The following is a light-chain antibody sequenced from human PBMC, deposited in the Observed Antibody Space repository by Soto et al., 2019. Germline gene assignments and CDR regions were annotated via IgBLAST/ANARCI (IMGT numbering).Light chain of an antibody. CDR2: KVS. CDR1: QSLVHGDGNTY. CDR3: LQGTQLPLS. Sequence: DIVMTQTPLSSPVTLGQPASISCRASQSLVHGDGNTYLSWLHQRPGQPPRLLIYKVSDRFSGVPERFSGSGAGTTVTLQVSRVEAEDVGVYYGLQGTQLPLSCGEGTKLEIK. V-gene: IGKV2-24*01. J-gene: IGKJ2*01.